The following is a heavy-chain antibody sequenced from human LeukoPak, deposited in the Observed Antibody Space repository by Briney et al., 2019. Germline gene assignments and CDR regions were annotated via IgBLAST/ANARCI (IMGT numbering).Heavy chain of an antibody. V-gene: IGHV3-9*01. CDR3: AKDGGGYSYGQFDY. CDR2: ISWNSGSI. J-gene: IGHJ4*02. D-gene: IGHD5-18*01. CDR1: GFTFDDYA. Sequence: GGSLRLSCAASGFTFDDYAMHWVRQAPGKGLEWVSGISWNSGSIGYADSVKGRFTISRDNAKNSLYLQMNSLRAEDTALYYCAKDGGGYSYGQFDYWGQGTLVTVSS.